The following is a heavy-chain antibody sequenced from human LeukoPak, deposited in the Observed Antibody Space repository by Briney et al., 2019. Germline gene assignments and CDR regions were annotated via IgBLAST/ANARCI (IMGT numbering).Heavy chain of an antibody. V-gene: IGHV4-39*07. J-gene: IGHJ6*03. CDR1: GGSISSSSYY. Sequence: SETLSLTCTVSGGSISSSSYYWGWIRQPPGKGLEWIGSIYYSGSTYYNPSLKSRVTISVDTSKNQFSLKLSSVTAADTAVYYCARDPGLMYYYCYYMDVWGKGTTVTVSS. D-gene: IGHD6-25*01. CDR3: ARDPGLMYYYCYYMDV. CDR2: IYYSGST.